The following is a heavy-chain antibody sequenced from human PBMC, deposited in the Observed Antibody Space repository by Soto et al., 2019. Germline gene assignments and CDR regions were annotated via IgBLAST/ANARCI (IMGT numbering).Heavy chain of an antibody. CDR2: IYYSGST. Sequence: QVQLQESGPGLVKPSETLSLTCTVSGGSISSYYWSWIRQPPGKGLEWIGYIYYSGSTNYNPSLMSRVTISVDTSKNQFSLKLSSVTAADTAVYYCARAWGRVFDYWGQGTLVTVSS. J-gene: IGHJ4*02. V-gene: IGHV4-59*01. D-gene: IGHD3-16*01. CDR1: GGSISSYY. CDR3: ARAWGRVFDY.